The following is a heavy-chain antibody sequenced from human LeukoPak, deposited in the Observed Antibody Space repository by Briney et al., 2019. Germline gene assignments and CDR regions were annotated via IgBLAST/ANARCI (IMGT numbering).Heavy chain of an antibody. CDR2: INSDGTFT. CDR3: ARSLGSGSSY. V-gene: IGHV3-74*01. Sequence: GGSLRLSCAASGFTFSSSWMHWVRQAPGKGLVWVSLINSDGTFTNHADSVKGRFTISRDNAKNTLYLQMNTLRAEDTAVYYCARSLGSGSSYWGQGTLVTVSS. D-gene: IGHD3-10*01. CDR1: GFTFSSSW. J-gene: IGHJ4*02.